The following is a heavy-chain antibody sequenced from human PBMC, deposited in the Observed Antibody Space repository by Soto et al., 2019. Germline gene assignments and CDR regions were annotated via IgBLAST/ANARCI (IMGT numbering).Heavy chain of an antibody. V-gene: IGHV4-34*01. CDR1: GGSFSGYY. D-gene: IGHD3-3*01. CDR3: ARNPRAIFGVVISGYYYGMDV. CDR2: INHSGST. J-gene: IGHJ6*04. Sequence: SSETLSLTCAVYGGSFSGYYWSWIRQPPGKGLEWIGEINHSGSTNYNPSLKSRVTISVDTSKNQFSLKLSSVTAADTAVYYCARNPRAIFGVVISGYYYGMDVWGKGTTVTVSS.